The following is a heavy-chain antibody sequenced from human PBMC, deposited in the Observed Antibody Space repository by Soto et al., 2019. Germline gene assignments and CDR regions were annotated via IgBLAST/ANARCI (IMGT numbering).Heavy chain of an antibody. J-gene: IGHJ4*02. CDR1: GRTFNNYA. CDR3: ATNYYDGSGHYFIFEH. CDR2: IIPIGGTP. D-gene: IGHD3-22*01. V-gene: IGHV1-69*01. Sequence: QVQLVQSGAEVKKPGYSVKVSCKASGRTFNNYAISWVRQAPGIGFEWLGVIIPIGGTPEHAQKFQGRVTISADESTNTAYMELSSLRYADTAVYYCATNYYDGSGHYFIFEHWGQGTLVTVSS.